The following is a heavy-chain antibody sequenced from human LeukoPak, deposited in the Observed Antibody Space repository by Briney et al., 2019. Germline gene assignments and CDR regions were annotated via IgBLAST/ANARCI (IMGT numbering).Heavy chain of an antibody. CDR3: TRGVVGNYGNFDC. J-gene: IGHJ4*02. Sequence: GGSLRLSCAASGFTLSSHWMHWVRQAPGKGLVWVSRINSGGTTTDYAASVKGRFTISRDNAQNTLYLQMNSLRDEDTAVYYCTRGVVGNYGNFDCWGQGTLVTVSS. V-gene: IGHV3-74*01. CDR1: GFTLSSHW. D-gene: IGHD1-26*01. CDR2: INSGGTTT.